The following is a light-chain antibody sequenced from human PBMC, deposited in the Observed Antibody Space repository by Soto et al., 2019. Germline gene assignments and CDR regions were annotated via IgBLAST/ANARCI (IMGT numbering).Light chain of an antibody. CDR2: GAS. CDR3: QQYNNWPPVT. V-gene: IGKV3-15*01. CDR1: QSVSNN. Sequence: EIVMTQSPATLSVSPGERATLSCRASQSVSNNLAWYQQKPGQTPRLLIYGASTRATGIPVRFSGSGSGTEFTLTISSLQSEDFAVHYCQQYNNWPPVTFGQGTKLEIK. J-gene: IGKJ2*01.